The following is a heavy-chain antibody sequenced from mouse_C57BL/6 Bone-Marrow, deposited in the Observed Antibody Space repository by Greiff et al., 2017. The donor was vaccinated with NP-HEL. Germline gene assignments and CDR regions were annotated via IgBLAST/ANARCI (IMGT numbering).Heavy chain of an antibody. D-gene: IGHD2-4*01. J-gene: IGHJ3*01. V-gene: IGHV1-18*01. CDR2: INPNNGGT. CDR1: GYTFTDYN. CDR3: ARRGIYYDYDWFAY. Sequence: VHVKQSGPELVKPGASVKIPCKASGYTFTDYNMDWVKQSHGKSLEWIGDINPNNGGTIYNQKLKGKATLTVDKSSSTAYMELRSLTSEDTAVYYCARRGIYYDYDWFAYWGQGTLVTVSA.